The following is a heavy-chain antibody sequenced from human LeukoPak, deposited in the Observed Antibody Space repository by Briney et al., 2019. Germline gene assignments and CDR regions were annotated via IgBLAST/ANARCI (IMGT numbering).Heavy chain of an antibody. D-gene: IGHD2/OR15-2a*01. CDR2: IYYSGST. V-gene: IGHV4-59*01. Sequence: PSETLSLTCTVSGGSISSYYWSWIRQPPGKGLEWIGYIYYSGSTNYNPSLKSRVTISVDTSKNQFSLKLSSVTAADTAVYYCARDNRLYYYYMDVWGKGTTVTVSS. J-gene: IGHJ6*03. CDR3: ARDNRLYYYYMDV. CDR1: GGSISSYY.